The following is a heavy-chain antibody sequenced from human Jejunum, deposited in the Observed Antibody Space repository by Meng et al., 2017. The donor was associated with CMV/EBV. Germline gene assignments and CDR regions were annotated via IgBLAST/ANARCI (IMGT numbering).Heavy chain of an antibody. CDR3: AKARQCED. V-gene: IGHV3-23*01. Sequence: YCAASGFTFSNYAMTWVRQAPGKGLEWVSTISEIRDASYYGDSVKGRFAISRDNSKNTLYLQMSSLRVEDTAVYYCAKARQCEDWGQGTLVTVSS. CDR2: ISEIRDAS. CDR1: GFTFSNYA. J-gene: IGHJ4*02.